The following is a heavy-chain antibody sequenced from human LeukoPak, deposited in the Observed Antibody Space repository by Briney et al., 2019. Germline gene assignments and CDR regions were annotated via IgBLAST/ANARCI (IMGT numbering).Heavy chain of an antibody. J-gene: IGHJ6*02. D-gene: IGHD2-15*01. Sequence: GGSLRLSCAASGFTFSNAWMSWVRQAPGKGLEWVGRIKSKTDGGTTDYAAPVKGRFTISRDDSKNTLYLHMNSLKTEDTAVYYCTTDRYCSGGSAYYYYYGMDVWGQGTTVTVSS. CDR2: IKSKTDGGTT. CDR1: GFTFSNAW. V-gene: IGHV3-15*01. CDR3: TTDRYCSGGSAYYYYYGMDV.